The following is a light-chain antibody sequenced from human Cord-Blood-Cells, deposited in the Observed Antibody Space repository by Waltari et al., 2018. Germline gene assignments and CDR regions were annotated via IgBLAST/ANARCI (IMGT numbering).Light chain of an antibody. CDR1: SSDVGGYNY. CDR2: DVS. V-gene: IGLV2-14*01. J-gene: IGLJ2*01. Sequence: QSALTQPASVSGSPGQSITISCTGTSSDVGGYNYVSWYQQHPGKAPKLMIYDVSMRPSGVSTRCAGSKSGNTASLTISGLQAEDEADYYCSSDTSSSTHFGGGTKLTVL. CDR3: SSDTSSSTH.